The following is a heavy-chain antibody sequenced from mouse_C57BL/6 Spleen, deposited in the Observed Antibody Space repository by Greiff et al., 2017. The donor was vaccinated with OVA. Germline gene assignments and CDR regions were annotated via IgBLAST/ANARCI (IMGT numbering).Heavy chain of an antibody. D-gene: IGHD1-1*01. J-gene: IGHJ4*01. V-gene: IGHV1-4*01. CDR2: INPSSGYT. Sequence: VQGVESGAELARPGASVKMSCKASGYTFTSYTMHWVKQRPGQGLEWIGYINPSSGYTKYNQKFKDKATLTADKSSSTAYMQLSSLTSEDSAVYYCARSPYYGSSYYAMDYWGQGTSVTVSS. CDR3: ARSPYYGSSYYAMDY. CDR1: GYTFTSYT.